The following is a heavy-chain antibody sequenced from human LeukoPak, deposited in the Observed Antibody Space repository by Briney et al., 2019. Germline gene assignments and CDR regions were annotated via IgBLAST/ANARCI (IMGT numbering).Heavy chain of an antibody. J-gene: IGHJ4*02. Sequence: ASVKVSCKVSGYTHTELSMHWVRQAPGKGLEWMGGFDPEDGETIYAQKFQGRVTMTEDTSTDTAYMELSSLRSEDTAVYYCATRGYSYGYPDYWGQGTLVTVSS. CDR3: ATRGYSYGYPDY. D-gene: IGHD5-18*01. V-gene: IGHV1-24*01. CDR1: GYTHTELS. CDR2: FDPEDGET.